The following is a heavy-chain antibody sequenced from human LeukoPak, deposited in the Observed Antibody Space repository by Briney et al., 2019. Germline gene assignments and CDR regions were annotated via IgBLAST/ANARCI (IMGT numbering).Heavy chain of an antibody. D-gene: IGHD1-26*01. CDR1: GFTFDDYG. CDR3: AKSIPVGYYYYYVDV. CDR2: INWSGANT. J-gene: IGHJ6*03. V-gene: IGHV3-20*04. Sequence: GGSLRLSCAASGFTFDDYGMGWVGQAPGKWLESVSGINWSGANTGYADSVKGRFTISRDNSKNTLYLQMNSLRAEDTAVYYCAKSIPVGYYYYYVDVWGKGTTVTVSS.